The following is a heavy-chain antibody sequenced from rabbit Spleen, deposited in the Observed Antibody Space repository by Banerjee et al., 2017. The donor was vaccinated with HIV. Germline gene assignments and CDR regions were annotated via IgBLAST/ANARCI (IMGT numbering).Heavy chain of an antibody. Sequence: QSLEESGGDLVKPGASLTLTCTASGFSFSVGYYLCWVRQAPGKGLEWIACIDGGTSANIYYATWAKGRFTVSKTSSTTVTLQMTSLTAADTATYFCARAGDWHYTYGRTGYLYDFNLWGPGTLVTVS. V-gene: IGHV1S40*01. CDR3: ARAGDWHYTYGRTGYLYDFNL. J-gene: IGHJ4*01. D-gene: IGHD6-1*01. CDR1: GFSFSVGYY. CDR2: IDGGTSANI.